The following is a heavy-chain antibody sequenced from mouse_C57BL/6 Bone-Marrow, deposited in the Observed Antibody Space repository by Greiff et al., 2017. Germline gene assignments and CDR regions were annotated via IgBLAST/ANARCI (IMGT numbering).Heavy chain of an antibody. Sequence: EVKLMESGGGLVKPGGSLKLSCAASGFTFSDYGMHWVRQAPEKGLEWVAYISSGSSTIYYADTVKGRFTSSRDNAKNTLFLQMTSLRSEDTAMYYCARTRLRGPFDYWGQGTTLTVSS. D-gene: IGHD2-2*01. CDR1: GFTFSDYG. J-gene: IGHJ2*01. CDR3: ARTRLRGPFDY. CDR2: ISSGSSTI. V-gene: IGHV5-17*01.